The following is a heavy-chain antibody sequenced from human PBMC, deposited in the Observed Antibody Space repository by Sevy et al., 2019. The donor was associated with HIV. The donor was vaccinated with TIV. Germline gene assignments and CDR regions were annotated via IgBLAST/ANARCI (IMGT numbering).Heavy chain of an antibody. CDR3: ASSDVTSRFGYYYFAMDF. J-gene: IGHJ6*02. CDR2: ISYTSTTI. Sequence: GGSLRLSCAVSGFTFNTYNMNWVRQAPGKGLEWVSYISYTSTTIYYADSVRGRFTISRDNAKNTLYLQMNSLRDEDTAVYYCASSDVTSRFGYYYFAMDFWGQGTSVTSP. D-gene: IGHD3-22*01. CDR1: GFTFNTYN. V-gene: IGHV3-48*02.